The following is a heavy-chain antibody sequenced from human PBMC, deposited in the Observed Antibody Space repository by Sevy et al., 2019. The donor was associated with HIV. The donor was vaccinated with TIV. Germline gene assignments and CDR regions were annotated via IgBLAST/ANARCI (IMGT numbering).Heavy chain of an antibody. V-gene: IGHV1-2*02. J-gene: IGHJ4*02. CDR1: GYTFTDYY. CDR3: ARGRVMFDS. Sequence: ASVKVSCKASGYTFTDYYLHWLRQAPGQGLEWVGYINPKSGVTNYPRKFRGSVTVTADTSLGTVYMEVRSLRSDDTALYYCARGRVMFDSWGQGTLVTVSS. CDR2: INPKSGVT.